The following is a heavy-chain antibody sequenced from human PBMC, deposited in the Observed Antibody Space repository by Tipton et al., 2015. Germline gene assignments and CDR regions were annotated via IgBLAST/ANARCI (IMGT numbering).Heavy chain of an antibody. J-gene: IGHJ5*02. D-gene: IGHD4-23*01. CDR2: MDPNSGNT. CDR3: ARARGRHGGLFDA. CDR1: GYSFISYD. V-gene: IGHV1-8*01. Sequence: QLVQSGAEVKKPGASVKVSCKASGYSFISYDVNWVRQAPGQGLEWMGRMDPNSGNTGYAQKFQGRVTMTRNTSISTAYMELSSLTSEDTAVYYCARARGRHGGLFDAWGQGTLVTVSS.